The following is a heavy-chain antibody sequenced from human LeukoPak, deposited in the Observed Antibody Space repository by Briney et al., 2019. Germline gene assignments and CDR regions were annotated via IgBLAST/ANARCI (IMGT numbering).Heavy chain of an antibody. V-gene: IGHV4-4*07. CDR1: GGSIRSYY. J-gene: IGHJ4*02. CDR3: ATQGGYGDLDFDY. D-gene: IGHD4-17*01. CDR2: IYTSGST. Sequence: NSSETLSLTCTVSGGSIRSYYWSWIRQPAGKGLEWIGRIYTSGSTNYNPSLKSRVTMSVDTSKNQFSLKLSSVTAADTAVYYCATQGGYGDLDFDYWGQGTLVTVSS.